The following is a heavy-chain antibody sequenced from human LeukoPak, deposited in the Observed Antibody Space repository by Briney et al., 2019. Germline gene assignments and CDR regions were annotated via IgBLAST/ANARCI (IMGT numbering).Heavy chain of an antibody. D-gene: IGHD1-26*01. Sequence: SETLSLTCAVYGGSFSGYYWSWIRQPPGKGLEWIGEINHSGSTNYNPSLKSRVTISVDTSKNQFSLKLSSVTAADTAVYYCARHDPLRWELYWGQGTLVTVSS. CDR1: GGSFSGYY. CDR3: ARHDPLRWELY. CDR2: INHSGST. V-gene: IGHV4-34*01. J-gene: IGHJ4*02.